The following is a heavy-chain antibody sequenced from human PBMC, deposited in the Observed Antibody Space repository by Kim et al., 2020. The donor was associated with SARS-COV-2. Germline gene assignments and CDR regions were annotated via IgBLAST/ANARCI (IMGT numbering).Heavy chain of an antibody. CDR1: GGSISSYY. CDR3: ARTDGDYLGVDY. Sequence: SETLSLTCTVSGGSISSYYRSWIRQPPGKGLEWIGYIYYSGSTNYNPSLKSRVTISVDTSKNQFSLKLSSVTAADTAVYYCARTDGDYLGVDYWGQGTLVTVSS. V-gene: IGHV4-59*08. CDR2: IYYSGST. J-gene: IGHJ4*02. D-gene: IGHD4-17*01.